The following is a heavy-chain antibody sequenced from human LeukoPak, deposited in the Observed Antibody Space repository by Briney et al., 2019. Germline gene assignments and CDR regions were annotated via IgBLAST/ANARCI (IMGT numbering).Heavy chain of an antibody. J-gene: IGHJ4*02. Sequence: GASVKVSCRASGCTFTDYHLYWVRQAPGQGLECMGWINTNNGATHYAQKFQGRVTLTRDTSISTAYMDLSRLTSDDTAVYYCARVLIPTLVTSNFDYWGQGTLVTVSS. D-gene: IGHD2-21*02. CDR3: ARVLIPTLVTSNFDY. CDR1: GCTFTDYH. V-gene: IGHV1-2*02. CDR2: INTNNGAT.